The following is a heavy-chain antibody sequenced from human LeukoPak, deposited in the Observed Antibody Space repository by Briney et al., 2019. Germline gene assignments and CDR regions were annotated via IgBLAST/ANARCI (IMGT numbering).Heavy chain of an antibody. Sequence: ASVKVSCKASGYTFTTYDVNWVRQASGQGLEWMGWMNPNSGSTGFAQKFQGRVTITRNTSISTAYVEVTSLRSDDTAVYYCARDYGDYFDLWGQGTLVTVSS. CDR3: ARDYGDYFDL. V-gene: IGHV1-8*03. J-gene: IGHJ5*02. CDR1: GYTFTTYD. D-gene: IGHD4-17*01. CDR2: MNPNSGST.